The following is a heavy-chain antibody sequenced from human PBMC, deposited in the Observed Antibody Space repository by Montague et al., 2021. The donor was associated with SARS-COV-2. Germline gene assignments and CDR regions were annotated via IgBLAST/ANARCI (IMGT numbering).Heavy chain of an antibody. D-gene: IGHD4-17*01. Sequence: SETLSLTCTVSGGSISSSSHYWGWIRQPPGKGLEWIGSIFYSGSTYYNPSLKSRVTISVDTSKNQFSLKLSSVTAADTAVYYCARSTVTNAPFGFSNKLRSGYNGRDVGGQGTRGTGSS. CDR1: GGSISSSSHY. J-gene: IGHJ6*02. V-gene: IGHV4-39*01. CDR3: ARSTVTNAPFGFSNKLRSGYNGRDV. CDR2: IFYSGST.